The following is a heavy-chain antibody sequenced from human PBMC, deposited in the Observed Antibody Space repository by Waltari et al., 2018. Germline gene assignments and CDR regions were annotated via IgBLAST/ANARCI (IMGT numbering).Heavy chain of an antibody. CDR3: ARAGLSASGVVLGDAFDI. CDR2: ISRSSTYI. J-gene: IGHJ3*02. Sequence: EVQLVESGGGLVKSGGSQRLSCAASGFTFSSYSMHWVRQAPGKGLEWLSIISRSSTYIYYSDSVKGRFTISRDNAKNSVFLQMNSLRAEDTAMYYCARAGLSASGVVLGDAFDIWGQGTMVIVSS. V-gene: IGHV3-21*01. D-gene: IGHD3-3*01. CDR1: GFTFSSYS.